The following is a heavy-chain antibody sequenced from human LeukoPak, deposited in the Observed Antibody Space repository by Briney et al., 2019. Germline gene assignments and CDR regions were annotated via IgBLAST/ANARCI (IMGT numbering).Heavy chain of an antibody. V-gene: IGHV3-74*01. Sequence: GGSLRLSCAASDFIFRSYWMHWVRQAPGKGLVWVSRINDDGTSTTYADSVKGRFTISRDNAKSTLYLQMNSLRAEDTAVYYCAKMNGDFGYYYYYGMDVWGQGTTVTVSS. CDR3: AKMNGDFGYYYYYGMDV. J-gene: IGHJ6*02. CDR1: DFIFRSYW. D-gene: IGHD4-17*01. CDR2: INDDGTST.